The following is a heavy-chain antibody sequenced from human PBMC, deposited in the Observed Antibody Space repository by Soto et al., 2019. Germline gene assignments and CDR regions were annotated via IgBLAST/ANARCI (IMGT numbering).Heavy chain of an antibody. CDR2: INAGNGNT. V-gene: IGHV1-3*01. CDR1: GYTFTSYA. CDR3: ARGGIAAAGSNWFDP. Sequence: GASVKVSCKASGYTFTSYAMHWVRQAPGQRLEWMGWINAGNGNTKYSQKFQGRVTITRDTSASTAYMELSSLRSEDTAVYYCARGGIAAAGSNWFDPWGQGTLVTVSS. J-gene: IGHJ5*02. D-gene: IGHD6-13*01.